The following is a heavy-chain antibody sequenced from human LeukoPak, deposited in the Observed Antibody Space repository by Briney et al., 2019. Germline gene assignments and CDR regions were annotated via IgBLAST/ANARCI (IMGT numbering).Heavy chain of an antibody. V-gene: IGHV1-2*02. Sequence: GASVKVSCKASGYTFTGYYTHWVRQAPGQGLEWMGWINPNSGGTNYAQKFQGRVTMTRDTSISTAYMELSRLRSDDTAVYYCARDPVEMAAPDYWGQGTLVTVSS. CDR1: GYTFTGYY. CDR3: ARDPVEMAAPDY. CDR2: INPNSGGT. D-gene: IGHD5-24*01. J-gene: IGHJ4*02.